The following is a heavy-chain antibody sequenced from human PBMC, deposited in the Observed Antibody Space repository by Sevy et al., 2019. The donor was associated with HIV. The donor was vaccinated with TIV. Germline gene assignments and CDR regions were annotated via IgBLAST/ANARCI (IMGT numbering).Heavy chain of an antibody. Sequence: SETLSLTCTVSGGSISSGDYYWSWIRQPPGKGLEWIGYIYYSGGTYYNPSLKSRVTISVDTSKNQFSLKLSSVTAADTAVYYCARGAHLRPLIPLSFDYWGQGTLVTVSS. CDR3: ARGAHLRPLIPLSFDY. J-gene: IGHJ4*02. V-gene: IGHV4-30-4*01. CDR2: IYYSGGT. CDR1: GGSISSGDYY. D-gene: IGHD3-3*02.